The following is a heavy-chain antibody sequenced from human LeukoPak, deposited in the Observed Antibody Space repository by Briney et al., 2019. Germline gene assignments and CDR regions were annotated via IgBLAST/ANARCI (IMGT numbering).Heavy chain of an antibody. CDR2: IGVYNGNT. V-gene: IGHV1-18*01. CDR3: AGDEYDILTGSGSSYYCDY. CDR1: GYTFTNYG. D-gene: IGHD3-9*01. J-gene: IGHJ4*02. Sequence: ASLKVSCKASGYTFTNYGITWARQAPGPGLGGMGWIGVYNGNTNYTQNLPCRVTITSDTSTSTTYMDRRSLRRADTARYYFAGDEYDILTGSGSSYYCDYWGQGTLVSVSS.